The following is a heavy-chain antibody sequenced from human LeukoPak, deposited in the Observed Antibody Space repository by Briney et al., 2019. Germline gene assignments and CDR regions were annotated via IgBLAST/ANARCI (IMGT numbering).Heavy chain of an antibody. D-gene: IGHD2-2*02. Sequence: GSLRLSCVVSGFTSGFTFSNSWMSWIRQPPGKGLEWIGSIYYSGSTYYNPSLKSRVTISVDTSKNQFSLKLSSVTAADTAVYYCARLHCSSTSCYMTDWFDPWGQGTLVTVSS. J-gene: IGHJ5*02. CDR2: IYYSGST. V-gene: IGHV4-39*01. CDR3: ARLHCSSTSCYMTDWFDP. CDR1: GFTSGFTFSNSW.